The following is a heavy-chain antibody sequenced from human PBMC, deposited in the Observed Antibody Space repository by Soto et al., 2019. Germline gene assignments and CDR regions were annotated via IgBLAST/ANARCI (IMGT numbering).Heavy chain of an antibody. Sequence: PGGSLRLSCAASGFTFSNAWMSWVRQAPGKGLEWVGRIKSKTDGGTTDYAAPVKGRFTISRDDSKNTLYLQMNSLKTEDTAVYYCTPSGYADAGQIFDYWGQGTLVTVSS. CDR1: GFTFSNAW. CDR2: IKSKTDGGTT. J-gene: IGHJ4*02. V-gene: IGHV3-15*01. CDR3: TPSGYADAGQIFDY. D-gene: IGHD5-12*01.